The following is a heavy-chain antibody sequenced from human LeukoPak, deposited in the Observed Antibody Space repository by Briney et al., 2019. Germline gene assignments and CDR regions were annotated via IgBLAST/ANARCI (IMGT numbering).Heavy chain of an antibody. J-gene: IGHJ5*02. CDR1: GGSFSGYY. V-gene: IGHV4-34*01. CDR2: INHSGST. Sequence: SETLSLTCAVYGGSFSGYYWSWIRQPPGKGLEWIGEINHSGSTNYNPSLKSRVTISVDTSKNQFSLKLSSVTAADTAVYYCARSSVYYDSSGYYWGPAGFDPWGQGTLVTVSS. D-gene: IGHD3-22*01. CDR3: ARSSVYYDSSGYYWGPAGFDP.